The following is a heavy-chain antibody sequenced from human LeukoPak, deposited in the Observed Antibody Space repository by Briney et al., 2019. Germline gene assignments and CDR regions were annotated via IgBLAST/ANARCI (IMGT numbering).Heavy chain of an antibody. D-gene: IGHD3-16*02. CDR3: AREIMITFGGVIVIGDYFDY. V-gene: IGHV4-39*07. Sequence: SETLSLTCTVSGDSISSSSYYWGWIRQSPGKGLEWIGRIYYSGSTYYNPSLKSRVTISVDTSKNQFSLKLSSVTAADTAVYYCAREIMITFGGVIVIGDYFDYWGQGTLVTVSS. CDR2: IYYSGST. CDR1: GDSISSSSYY. J-gene: IGHJ4*02.